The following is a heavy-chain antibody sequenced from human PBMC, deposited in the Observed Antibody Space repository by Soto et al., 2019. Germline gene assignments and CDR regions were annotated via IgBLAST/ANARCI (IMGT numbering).Heavy chain of an antibody. J-gene: IGHJ5*02. D-gene: IGHD4-17*01. CDR2: ISSSSSTI. V-gene: IGHV3-48*01. CDR3: ARDLGVTTGWFDP. CDR1: GFTFSTYA. Sequence: PGGSLRLSCAASGFTFSTYAMSWVRQAPGKGLEWVSYISSSSSTIYYADSVKGRFTISRDNAKNSLYLQMNSLRAEDTAVYYCARDLGVTTGWFDPWGQGTLVTVSS.